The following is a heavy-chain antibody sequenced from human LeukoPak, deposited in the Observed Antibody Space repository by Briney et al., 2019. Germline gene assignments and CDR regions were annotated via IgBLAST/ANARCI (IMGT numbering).Heavy chain of an antibody. D-gene: IGHD1-26*01. CDR1: GGTFSSYA. CDR2: IIPIFGTA. V-gene: IGHV1-69*05. Sequence: ASVKVSCKASGGTFSSYAISWVRQAPGQGLEWMGRIIPIFGTANYAEKFRGRVTITTDESTSTAYMELSSLRSEDTAVYYCARDNTGIVGATVYWFDPWGQGTLVTVSS. CDR3: ARDNTGIVGATVYWFDP. J-gene: IGHJ5*02.